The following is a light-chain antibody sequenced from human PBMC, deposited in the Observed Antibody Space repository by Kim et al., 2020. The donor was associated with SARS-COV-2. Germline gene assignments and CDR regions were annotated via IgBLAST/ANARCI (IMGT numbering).Light chain of an antibody. CDR1: SIGSKS. V-gene: IGLV3-21*04. CDR3: QVWDSSSDHRVV. J-gene: IGLJ2*01. Sequence: GKTARVSCGGNSIGSKSVHWYQQKSGQAPVLVIYYDSDRPSGIPERFSGSNSGNTATLTIGRVEAGDEADYYCQVWDSSSDHRVVFGGGTQLTV. CDR2: YDS.